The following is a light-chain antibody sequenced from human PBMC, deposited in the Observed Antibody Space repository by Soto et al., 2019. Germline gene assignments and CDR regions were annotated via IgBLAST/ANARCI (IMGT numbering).Light chain of an antibody. J-gene: IGLJ1*01. Sequence: QSVLTQPPSVSAAPGQKVTISCSGSSSNIGNFYVSWYQQLPGTVPKLLTYDSDKRPSEIPDRFSGSKSGTSATLGITGLQTGDEADYHCGIWDIRLTTYVFGTGTKVTVL. CDR3: GIWDIRLTTYV. V-gene: IGLV1-51*01. CDR2: DSD. CDR1: SSNIGNFY.